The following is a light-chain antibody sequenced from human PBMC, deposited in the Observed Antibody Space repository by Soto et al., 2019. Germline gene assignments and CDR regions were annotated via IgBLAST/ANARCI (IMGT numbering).Light chain of an antibody. J-gene: IGKJ1*01. CDR2: GAS. CDR1: QSISGR. V-gene: IGKV3-15*01. CDR3: QQYHYWWA. Sequence: EIVMTQSPATLSVSPGERATLSCRASQSISGRLAWYQQKPGQAPRLLIHGASTRATGIPARFSGSGSGTEFTLVISSLQSEDFAVYYCQQYHYWWAFGQGTKV.